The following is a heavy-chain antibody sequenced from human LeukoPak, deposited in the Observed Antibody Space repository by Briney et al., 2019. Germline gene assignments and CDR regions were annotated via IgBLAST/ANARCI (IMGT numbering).Heavy chain of an antibody. CDR2: IYPGDSNT. V-gene: IGHV5-51*01. D-gene: IGHD2-15*01. Sequence: GESLKISCKASGYTFADYWIGWVRQMPGKGLEWMGIIYPGDSNTRYSPSFQGQVTISADKSINTAYLQWSNLKASDTAMYYCARGVAATYWGQGTLVTVSS. CDR1: GYTFADYW. CDR3: ARGVAATY. J-gene: IGHJ4*02.